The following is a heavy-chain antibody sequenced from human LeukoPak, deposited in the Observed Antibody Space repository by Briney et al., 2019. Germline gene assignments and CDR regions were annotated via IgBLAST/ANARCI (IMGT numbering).Heavy chain of an antibody. CDR1: ISSAYY. CDR2: IYYSGST. J-gene: IGHJ4*02. V-gene: IGHV4-38-2*02. Sequence: SETLSLTCTVSISSAYYWGWIRQPPGKGLEWIGSIYYSGSTYYNPSLKSRVTISVDTSKNQFSLKLSSVTAADTAVYYCARGGSSSWYWFDYWGQGTLVTVSS. CDR3: ARGGSSSWYWFDY. D-gene: IGHD6-13*01.